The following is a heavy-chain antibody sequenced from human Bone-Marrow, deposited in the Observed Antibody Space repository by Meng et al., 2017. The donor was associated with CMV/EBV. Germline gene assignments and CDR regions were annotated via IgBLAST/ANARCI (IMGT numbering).Heavy chain of an antibody. V-gene: IGHV4-61*01. CDR2: IYYSGST. J-gene: IGHJ3*02. D-gene: IGHD2/OR15-2a*01. Sequence: SETLSLTCTVSGGSVSSGSYYWSWIRQPPGKGLGWIGYIYYSGSTNYNPSLKSRVTISVDTSKNQFSLKLSSVTAADTAVYYCARDLRIGAFDIWGQGTMVTVSS. CDR3: ARDLRIGAFDI. CDR1: GGSVSSGSYY.